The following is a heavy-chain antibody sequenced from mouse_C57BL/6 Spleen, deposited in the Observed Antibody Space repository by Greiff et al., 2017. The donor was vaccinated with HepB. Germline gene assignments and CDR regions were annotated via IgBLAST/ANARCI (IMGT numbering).Heavy chain of an antibody. CDR2: INYDGSST. CDR3: ARAAASPYWYFDV. D-gene: IGHD6-1*01. V-gene: IGHV5-16*01. Sequence: EVNVVESEGGLVQPGSSMKLSCTASGFTFSDYYMAWVRQVPEKGLEWVANINYDGSSTYYLDSLKSRFIISRDNAKNILYLQMSSLKSEDTATYYCARAAASPYWYFDVWGTGTTVTVSS. CDR1: GFTFSDYY. J-gene: IGHJ1*03.